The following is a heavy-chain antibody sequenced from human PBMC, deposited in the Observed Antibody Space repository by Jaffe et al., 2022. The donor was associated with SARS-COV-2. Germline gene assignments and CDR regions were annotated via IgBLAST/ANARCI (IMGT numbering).Heavy chain of an antibody. D-gene: IGHD1-26*01. CDR2: ISGSGDIT. Sequence: EVQLLQSGGGLVQPGGSLRLSCTASGFTFTNFAMSWVRQAPGKGLEWVTAISGSGDITYQADSVKGRFTISRDNSKNTLYLQMNSLSAEDTAIYYCAKGSIVGATPGGRLDYWGQGILVTVSS. CDR3: AKGSIVGATPGGRLDY. CDR1: GFTFTNFA. V-gene: IGHV3-23*01. J-gene: IGHJ4*02.